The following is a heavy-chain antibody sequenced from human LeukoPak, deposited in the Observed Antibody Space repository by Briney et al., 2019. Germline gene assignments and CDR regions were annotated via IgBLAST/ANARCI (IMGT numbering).Heavy chain of an antibody. CDR1: GYSFTSYW. D-gene: IGHD2-15*01. CDR3: ARLPGYCTGGSCYFDY. Sequence: GESLKISCQGSGYSFTSYWIGWVRQMPGKGLEWMGIIYPGDSDTRYSPSFQGQVTFSADKSISTTYLQWSSMKASDTAMYYCARLPGYCTGGSCYFDYWGEGTLVTVSS. J-gene: IGHJ4*02. CDR2: IYPGDSDT. V-gene: IGHV5-51*01.